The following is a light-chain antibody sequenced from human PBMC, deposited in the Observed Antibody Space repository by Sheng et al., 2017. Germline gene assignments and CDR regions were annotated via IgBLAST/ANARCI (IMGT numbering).Light chain of an antibody. CDR1: PLAKQY. Sequence: ELTQPPSVSVSPGQTARITCSGDPLAKQYAYWYQQKPGQAPVVVIFKDSERPSGIPERFSGSSSGTTVTLTISGAQAEDEADYYCQSADTSGTYYVFGPGTTVTVL. CDR2: KDS. J-gene: IGLJ1*01. V-gene: IGLV3-25*03. CDR3: QSADTSGTYYV.